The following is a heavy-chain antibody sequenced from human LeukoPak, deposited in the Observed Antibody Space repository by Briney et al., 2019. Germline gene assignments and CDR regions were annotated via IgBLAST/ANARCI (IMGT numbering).Heavy chain of an antibody. J-gene: IGHJ4*02. CDR1: GYTFTGYY. V-gene: IGHV1-2*02. CDR2: INPNSGGT. CDR3: ARGVAGTVHFDY. Sequence: ASVKVSCKASGYTFTGYYMHWVRQAPGQELEWMGWINPNSGGTNYAQKFQGRVTMTRDTSISTAYMELSRLRSDDTAVYYCARGVAGTVHFDYWGQGTLVTVSS. D-gene: IGHD6-19*01.